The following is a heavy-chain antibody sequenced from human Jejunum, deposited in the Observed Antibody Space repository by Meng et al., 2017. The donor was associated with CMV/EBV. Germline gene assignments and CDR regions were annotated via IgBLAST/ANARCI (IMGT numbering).Heavy chain of an antibody. V-gene: IGHV4-39*07. D-gene: IGHD4-23*01. CDR2: VHYTGYT. J-gene: IGHJ4*02. CDR1: GGSVSTYY. Sequence: SGGSVSTYYWGWIRQPPGKGLECIGTVHYTGYTYYNPSLKSRLTISIDTSKNRFSLKLTSVTAADTAVYYCARDSDYGGNFATYFDYWGQGTLVTVSS. CDR3: ARDSDYGGNFATYFDY.